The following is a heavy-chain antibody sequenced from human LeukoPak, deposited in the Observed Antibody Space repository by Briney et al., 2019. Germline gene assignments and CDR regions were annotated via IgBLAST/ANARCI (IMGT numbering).Heavy chain of an antibody. Sequence: PGGSLRLSCAASGFTFSSYWMSWVRQAPGKGLEWVANIKQDGSERHYVDSVKGRFTISRDNAKKSLYLQMNSLRAEDTAVYYCARYYCGGDCYSVSGLLLIFDIWGQGTMVTVSS. CDR2: IKQDGSER. CDR1: GFTFSSYW. J-gene: IGHJ3*02. D-gene: IGHD2-21*01. V-gene: IGHV3-7*01. CDR3: ARYYCGGDCYSVSGLLLIFDI.